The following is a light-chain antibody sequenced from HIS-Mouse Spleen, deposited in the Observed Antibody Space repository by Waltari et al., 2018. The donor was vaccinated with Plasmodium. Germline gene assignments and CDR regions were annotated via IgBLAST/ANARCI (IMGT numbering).Light chain of an antibody. CDR3: QQYNSYSGT. V-gene: IGKV1-5*03. CDR1: QSISSW. J-gene: IGKJ2*01. CDR2: KAS. Sequence: DIPMTQSPSTLSASVGDRVTITCRASQSISSWLAWYQQQPGKAPKLLIYKASSLESGVPSRFSGSGSGTEFTLTISSLQPDDFATYYCQQYNSYSGTFGQGTKLEIK.